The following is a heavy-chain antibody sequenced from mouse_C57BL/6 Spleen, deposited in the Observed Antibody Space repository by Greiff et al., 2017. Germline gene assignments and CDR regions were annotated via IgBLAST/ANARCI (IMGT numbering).Heavy chain of an antibody. D-gene: IGHD1-1*01. J-gene: IGHJ4*01. CDR1: GFTFSNYW. Sequence: EVMLVESGGGLVQPGGSMKLSCVASGFTFSNYWMNWVRQSPEKGLEWVAQIRLKSDNYATHYAESVKGRFTISRDDSKSSVYLQMNNLRAEDTGIYYCTLRIYYAMDYWGQGTSVTVSS. CDR3: TLRIYYAMDY. CDR2: IRLKSDNYAT. V-gene: IGHV6-3*01.